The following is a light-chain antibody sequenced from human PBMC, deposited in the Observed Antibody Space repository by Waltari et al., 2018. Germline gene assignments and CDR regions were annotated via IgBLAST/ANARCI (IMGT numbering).Light chain of an antibody. J-gene: IGKJ4*01. CDR2: DAD. CDR3: QQCSTLPFT. V-gene: IGKV1-33*01. Sequence: DVQMTQSPSSLSASVGDRITITCQATRDIETYLNWYQHKPGKAPKLLIYDADTLQRGVPSRFSGSRSGTHFSFAINNLQPDDFATYYCQQCSTLPFTFGGGT. CDR1: RDIETY.